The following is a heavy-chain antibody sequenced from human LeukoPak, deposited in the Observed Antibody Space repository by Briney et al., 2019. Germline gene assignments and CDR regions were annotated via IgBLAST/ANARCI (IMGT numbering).Heavy chain of an antibody. CDR1: GFTVSSNY. J-gene: IGHJ4*02. CDR2: IYSGGTT. CDR3: ARDQYSYAHAAH. Sequence: GGSLRLSCAASGFTVSSNYMSWVRQAPGKGLEWVSVIYSGGTTYYADSVKGGFTISRDNSKNTLHLQMNSLRAEDTAVYYCARDQYSYAHAAHWGQGTLVTVSS. V-gene: IGHV3-66*01. D-gene: IGHD5-18*01.